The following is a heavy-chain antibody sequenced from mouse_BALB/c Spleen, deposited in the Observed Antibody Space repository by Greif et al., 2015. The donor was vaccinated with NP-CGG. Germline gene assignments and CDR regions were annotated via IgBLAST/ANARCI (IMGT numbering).Heavy chain of an antibody. J-gene: IGHJ2*01. Sequence: VQLQQSGAELVKPGASVKLSCKASGYTFISYYMYWVKQRPGQGLEWIGEINPSNGGANPNEKFKSKATLTVDKSSSTAYMQLSSLTSEGSAVYFCTRGRRRDFDFWGQGTTLTVSS. D-gene: IGHD1-2*01. V-gene: IGHV1S81*02. CDR1: GYTFISYY. CDR3: TRGRRRDFDF. CDR2: INPSNGGA.